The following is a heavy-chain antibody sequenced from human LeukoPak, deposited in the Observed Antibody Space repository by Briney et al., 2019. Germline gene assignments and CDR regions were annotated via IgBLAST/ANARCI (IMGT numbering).Heavy chain of an antibody. CDR2: ISVSGDTT. Sequence: GGSLRLSCSASGFTFSNYAMTWVRQVPGKGLEWVSSISVSGDTTYYIDSVKGRFTISRDNAKNSLYLQMNSLRAEDTAVYYCAREKYDRLRTIDYWGQGTLVTVSS. D-gene: IGHD4-17*01. J-gene: IGHJ4*02. CDR1: GFTFSNYA. CDR3: AREKYDRLRTIDY. V-gene: IGHV3-23*01.